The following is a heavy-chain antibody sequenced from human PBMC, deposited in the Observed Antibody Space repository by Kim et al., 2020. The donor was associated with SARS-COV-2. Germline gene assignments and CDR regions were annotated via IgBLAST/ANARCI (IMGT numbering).Heavy chain of an antibody. CDR3: ARQSPFDGSSGYLYWYFDL. V-gene: IGHV5-51*01. J-gene: IGHJ2*01. CDR2: IYPGDSDT. CDR1: GYSFTSYW. Sequence: GESLKISCKGSGYSFTSYWIGWVRQMPGKGLEWMGIIYPGDSDTRYSPSFQGQVTISADKSISTAYLQWSSLKASDTALYYCARQSPFDGSSGYLYWYFDLWGRGPLVTLSS. D-gene: IGHD3-22*01.